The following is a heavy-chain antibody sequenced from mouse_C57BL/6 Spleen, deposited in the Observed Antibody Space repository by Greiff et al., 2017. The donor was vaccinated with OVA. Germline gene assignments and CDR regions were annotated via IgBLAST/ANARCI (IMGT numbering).Heavy chain of an antibody. CDR2: INPSNGGT. Sequence: VQLQQPGTELVKPGASVKLSCKASGYTFTSYWMHWVKQRPGQGLEWIGNINPSNGGTNYNEKFKSKATLTVAKSSSTAYMQLSSLTSEDSAVYYCARDYYGSSYVWYFDVWGTGTTVTVSS. D-gene: IGHD1-1*01. V-gene: IGHV1-53*01. CDR1: GYTFTSYW. CDR3: ARDYYGSSYVWYFDV. J-gene: IGHJ1*03.